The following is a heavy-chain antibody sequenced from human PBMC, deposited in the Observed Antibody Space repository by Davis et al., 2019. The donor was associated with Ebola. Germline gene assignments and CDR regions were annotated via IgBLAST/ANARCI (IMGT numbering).Heavy chain of an antibody. D-gene: IGHD3-22*01. V-gene: IGHV4-34*01. CDR2: INHSRST. J-gene: IGHJ4*02. Sequence: SETLSLTCAVYGCSFSGYYWSWIRQPPGKGLEWIGQINHSRSTSHNPSLKSRVTISVDTSKNQFSPKLSSVTAADTAVYYCARGLGYYDRQVDSWAQGALVTVSS. CDR1: GCSFSGYY. CDR3: ARGLGYYDRQVDS.